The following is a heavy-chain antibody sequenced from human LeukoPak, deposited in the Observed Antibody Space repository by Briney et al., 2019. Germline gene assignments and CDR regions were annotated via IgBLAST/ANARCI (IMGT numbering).Heavy chain of an antibody. J-gene: IGHJ4*02. CDR3: VKEHCSGGSCYSHIDY. Sequence: PGGSLRLSCAASGFTFSYYGMHWVRQAPGKGLEWVAFIRYDGSNKYYVDSVKGRFTISRDNSKNTLYLQMSSLRTEDTAVYYCVKEHCSGGSCYSHIDYWGQGTLVTVSS. CDR1: GFTFSYYG. CDR2: IRYDGSNK. V-gene: IGHV3-30*02. D-gene: IGHD2-15*01.